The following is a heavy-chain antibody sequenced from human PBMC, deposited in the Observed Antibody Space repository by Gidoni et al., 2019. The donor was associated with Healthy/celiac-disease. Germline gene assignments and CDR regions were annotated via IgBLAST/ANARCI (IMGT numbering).Heavy chain of an antibody. CDR2: IKQDGSEK. CDR1: GFTFSSYW. CDR3: ARDGRLDLYYDFWSGLDRTNFDY. Sequence: EVQLVESGGGLVQPGGSLRLSCAASGFTFSSYWMSWFRQAPGKGLEWVANIKQDGSEKYYVDSVKGRFTISRDNAKNSLYLQMNSLRAEDTAVYYCARDGRLDLYYDFWSGLDRTNFDYWGQGTLVTVSS. D-gene: IGHD3-3*01. V-gene: IGHV3-7*03. J-gene: IGHJ4*02.